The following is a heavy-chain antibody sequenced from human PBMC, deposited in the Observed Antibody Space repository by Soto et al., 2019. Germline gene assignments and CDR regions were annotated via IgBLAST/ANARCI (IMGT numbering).Heavy chain of an antibody. CDR2: ISYDGSNK. CDR1: GFTFSSYA. D-gene: IGHD3-10*01. Sequence: QPGGSLRLSCAASGFTFSSYAMHWVRQAPGKGLEWVAVISYDGSNKYYADSVKGRFTISRDNSKNTLYLQMNSLRAEDTAVYYCARDSASDYGMDVWGQGTTVTVS. CDR3: ARDSASDYGMDV. V-gene: IGHV3-30-3*01. J-gene: IGHJ6*02.